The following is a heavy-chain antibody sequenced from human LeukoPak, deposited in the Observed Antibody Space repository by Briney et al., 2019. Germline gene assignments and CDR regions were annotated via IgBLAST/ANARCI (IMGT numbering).Heavy chain of an antibody. CDR3: ARGGTQLVQEDGYFQH. Sequence: SETLSLTCAVYGGSFSGYYWSWIRQPPGKGLEWIGEINHSGSTNYNPSLKSRVTISVDTSKSQFSLKLSSVTAADTAVYYCARGGTQLVQEDGYFQHWGQGTLVTVSS. CDR1: GGSFSGYY. CDR2: INHSGST. D-gene: IGHD6-13*01. J-gene: IGHJ1*01. V-gene: IGHV4-34*01.